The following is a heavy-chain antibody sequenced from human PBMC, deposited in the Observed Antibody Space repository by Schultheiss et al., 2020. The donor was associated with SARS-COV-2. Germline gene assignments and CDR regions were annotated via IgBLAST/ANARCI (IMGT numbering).Heavy chain of an antibody. CDR3: ARDRATVWPFYYYGMDV. V-gene: IGHV3-49*03. CDR1: GFTFGDYA. D-gene: IGHD4-17*01. Sequence: GGSLRLSCTASGFTFGDYAMSWFRQAPGKGLEWVGFIRSKAYGGTTEYAASVKGRFTISRDDSKNTLYLQMNSLKTEDTAVYYCARDRATVWPFYYYGMDVWGQGTTVTVSS. J-gene: IGHJ6*02. CDR2: IRSKAYGGTT.